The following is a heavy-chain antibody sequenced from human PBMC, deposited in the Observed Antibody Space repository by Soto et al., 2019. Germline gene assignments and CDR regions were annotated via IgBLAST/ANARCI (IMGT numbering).Heavy chain of an antibody. CDR3: ARQSSGWHGGWYFDR. D-gene: IGHD6-19*01. J-gene: IGHJ2*01. V-gene: IGHV4-30-4*01. Sequence: QVQLQESGPGLVKPSQTLSLTCTVSGGSISSGDYYWSGIRQPPGKGLEWIGYIYYSGSTYYNPSLKSRVTIAVDTSRNKFCLKRRSVTAADTAVYYCARQSSGWHGGWYFDRWGRGSLVTVSS. CDR2: IYYSGST. CDR1: GGSISSGDYY.